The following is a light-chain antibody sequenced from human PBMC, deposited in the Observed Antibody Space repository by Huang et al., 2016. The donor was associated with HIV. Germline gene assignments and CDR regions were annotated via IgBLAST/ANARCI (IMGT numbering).Light chain of an antibody. V-gene: IGKV3D-15*01. CDR2: GAS. CDR1: QGVANN. CDR3: QQYNNWPPWT. Sequence: EIVMTQSPGTLSVSPGERATLSCRASQGVANNVAWYQQKPGQTPRFLIHGASTRATGIPARYRGSASGTEFSLTISSLQTEDFAIYYCQQYNNWPPWTFGQGT. J-gene: IGKJ1*01.